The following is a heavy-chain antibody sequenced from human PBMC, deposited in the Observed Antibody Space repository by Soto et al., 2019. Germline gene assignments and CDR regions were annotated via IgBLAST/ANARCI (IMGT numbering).Heavy chain of an antibody. D-gene: IGHD3-22*01. CDR1: GFTFSSYA. V-gene: IGHV3-30-3*01. CDR3: ARGYDYYDSSGYYPPFDY. Sequence: QVQLVESGGGVVQPGMSLRLSCAASGFTFSSYAMHWVRQAPGKGLEWVAVISYDGSNKYYADSVKGRFTISRDNSKNTLYLQMNSLRAEDTAVYYCARGYDYYDSSGYYPPFDYWGQGTLVTVSS. CDR2: ISYDGSNK. J-gene: IGHJ4*02.